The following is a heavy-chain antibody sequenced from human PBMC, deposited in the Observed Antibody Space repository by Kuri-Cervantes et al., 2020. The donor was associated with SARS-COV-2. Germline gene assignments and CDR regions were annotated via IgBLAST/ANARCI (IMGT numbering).Heavy chain of an antibody. J-gene: IGHJ3*02. CDR3: AKTYSGSYFAAFDI. CDR1: GFTFSSYG. V-gene: IGHV3-30*02. D-gene: IGHD1-26*01. CDR2: IRYDGSNK. Sequence: GGSLRLSCAASGFTFSSYGMHWVRLAQGKGLEWVAFIRYDGSNKYYADSVKGRFTISRDNSNNTLYLQMKSLRAEDTAVYYCAKTYSGSYFAAFDIWGQGTMVTVSS.